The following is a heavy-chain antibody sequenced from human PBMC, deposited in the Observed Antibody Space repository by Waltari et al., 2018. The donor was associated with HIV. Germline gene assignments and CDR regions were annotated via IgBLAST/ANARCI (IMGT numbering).Heavy chain of an antibody. D-gene: IGHD1-1*01. Sequence: EVQLVESGGGLIQPGGSLRLSCAASGFTVSSNYMSWVRQAPGKGLEWVSVVYSGGSTYHADSVKGRCTISRDNSKNTLYLQMNSLRAEDTAVYYCVRETTGTTGVGAFDIWGQGTMVTVSS. CDR2: VYSGGST. J-gene: IGHJ3*02. CDR3: VRETTGTTGVGAFDI. V-gene: IGHV3-53*01. CDR1: GFTVSSNY.